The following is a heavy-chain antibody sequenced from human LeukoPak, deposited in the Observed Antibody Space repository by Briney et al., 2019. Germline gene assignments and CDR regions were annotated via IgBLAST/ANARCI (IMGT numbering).Heavy chain of an antibody. D-gene: IGHD6-13*01. Sequence: PSQTLSLTCAVSGGSISSGGYSWSWIRQPPGKGLEWIGYIYHSGSTYYNPSLKSRVTISVDRSKNQFSLKLSSVTAADTAVYYCAILKGIAAAGYFDYWGQGTLVTVSS. CDR1: GGSISSGGYS. CDR3: AILKGIAAAGYFDY. CDR2: IYHSGST. J-gene: IGHJ4*02. V-gene: IGHV4-30-2*01.